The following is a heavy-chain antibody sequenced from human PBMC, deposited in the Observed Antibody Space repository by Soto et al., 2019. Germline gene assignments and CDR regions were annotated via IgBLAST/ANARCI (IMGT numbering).Heavy chain of an antibody. Sequence: SETLSLTCTVSGGSISSYYWSWIRQPPGKGLEWIGYIYYSGSTNYNPSLKSRVTISVDTSKNQFSLKLSSVTAADTAVYYCARVIKRGYSYGHRDSYCYGMDVWGQGTTVTVSS. D-gene: IGHD5-18*01. J-gene: IGHJ6*02. V-gene: IGHV4-59*01. CDR1: GGSISSYY. CDR2: IYYSGST. CDR3: ARVIKRGYSYGHRDSYCYGMDV.